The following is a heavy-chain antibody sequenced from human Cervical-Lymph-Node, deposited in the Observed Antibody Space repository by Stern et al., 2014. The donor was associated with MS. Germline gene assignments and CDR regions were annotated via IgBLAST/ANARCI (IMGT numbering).Heavy chain of an antibody. J-gene: IGHJ4*02. CDR2: ISAYNGNT. V-gene: IGHV1-18*01. D-gene: IGHD1-26*01. CDR3: ARDLSYSGSYVTPDY. Sequence: VQLEESGAEVKKPGASVKVSCKASGYTFTSYGISWVRQAPGQGLEWMGWISAYNGNTNYAQKLQGRVTMTTDTSTSTAYMELRSLRSDDTAVYYCARDLSYSGSYVTPDYWGQGTLVTVSS. CDR1: GYTFTSYG.